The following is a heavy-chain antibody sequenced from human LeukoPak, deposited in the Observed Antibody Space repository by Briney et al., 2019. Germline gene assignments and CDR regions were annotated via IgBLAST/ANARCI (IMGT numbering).Heavy chain of an antibody. Sequence: GGSLRLSCAASGFTFSSYAMSWVRQAPGKGLEWVSAISGSGGSTYYADSVKGRFTISRDNSKNTLYLQMSSLRAEDTAVYYCAKDNDRYCSSTSCYIGWLFDYWGQGTLVTVSS. J-gene: IGHJ4*02. CDR1: GFTFSSYA. CDR3: AKDNDRYCSSTSCYIGWLFDY. CDR2: ISGSGGST. V-gene: IGHV3-23*01. D-gene: IGHD2-2*02.